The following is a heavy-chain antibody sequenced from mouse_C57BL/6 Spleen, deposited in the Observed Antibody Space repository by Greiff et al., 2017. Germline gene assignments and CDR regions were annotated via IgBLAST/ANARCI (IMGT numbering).Heavy chain of an antibody. D-gene: IGHD1-1*01. CDR2: ISDGGSYT. Sequence: EVMLVESGGGLVKPGGSLKLSCAASGFTFSSYAMSWVRQTPEKRLEWVATISDGGSYTYYPDNVKGRFTISRDNAKNNLYLQMSHLKSEDTAMYYCARGGTTVGAGPLGYWGQGTTLTVSS. V-gene: IGHV5-4*03. CDR3: ARGGTTVGAGPLGY. J-gene: IGHJ2*01. CDR1: GFTFSSYA.